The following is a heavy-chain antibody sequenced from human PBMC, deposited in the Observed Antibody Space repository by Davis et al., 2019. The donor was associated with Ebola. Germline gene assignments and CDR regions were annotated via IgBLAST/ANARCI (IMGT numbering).Heavy chain of an antibody. V-gene: IGHV3-23*01. CDR3: VKDTSNIWFDV. CDR1: GLTFSSYA. Sequence: GESLKISCAASGLTFSSYAMSWVRRAPGKGLEWVSTLGTSADTYYADSVKGRFTISRDNSKNTLHLQMNSLRVEDTAMYYCVKDTSNIWFDVWGQGTLVTVSA. J-gene: IGHJ3*01. CDR2: LGTSADT. D-gene: IGHD2/OR15-2a*01.